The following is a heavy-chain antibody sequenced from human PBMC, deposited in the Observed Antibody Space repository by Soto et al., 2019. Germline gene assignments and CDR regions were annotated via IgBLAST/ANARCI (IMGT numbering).Heavy chain of an antibody. CDR3: ARDGGSSLTGGMDV. CDR2: IYYSGST. V-gene: IGHV4-61*01. D-gene: IGHD6-6*01. CDR1: GGSISVEHYH. Sequence: PSETLSLTCTVSGGSISVEHYHWTWIRQPPGKGLEWIGYIYYSGSTNYNPSLKSRVTISVDTSKNQFSLKLSSVTAADTAVYYCARDGGSSLTGGMDVWGQGTTVTVSS. J-gene: IGHJ6*02.